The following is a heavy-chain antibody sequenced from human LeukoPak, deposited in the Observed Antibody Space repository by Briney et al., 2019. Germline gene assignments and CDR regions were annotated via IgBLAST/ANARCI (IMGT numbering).Heavy chain of an antibody. D-gene: IGHD3-10*01. CDR1: GFTFSSYW. J-gene: IGHJ4*02. V-gene: IGHV3-7*03. Sequence: PGGSLRLSCAASGFTFSSYWMSWVRQVPGKGLEWVANIKQDGSEKYYVDSVKGRFTISRDNAKNSLYLQMNSLRAEDTAVYYCARDAPDMVRGGIDYWGQGTLVTVSS. CDR3: ARDAPDMVRGGIDY. CDR2: IKQDGSEK.